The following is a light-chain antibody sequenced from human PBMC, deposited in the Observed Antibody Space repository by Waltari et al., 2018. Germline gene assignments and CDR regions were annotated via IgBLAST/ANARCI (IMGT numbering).Light chain of an antibody. Sequence: EIVLTQSPGTLSLSPGDSATLSCRASQSVSSRYLAWYRQKPGQAPRLLIYGASSRATGIPDRFSGSGSGTDFTLTMRRLEPEDFAVYYCHLYGTSPRYTFGQGTKLEI. CDR3: HLYGTSPRYT. CDR2: GAS. CDR1: QSVSSRY. J-gene: IGKJ2*01. V-gene: IGKV3-20*01.